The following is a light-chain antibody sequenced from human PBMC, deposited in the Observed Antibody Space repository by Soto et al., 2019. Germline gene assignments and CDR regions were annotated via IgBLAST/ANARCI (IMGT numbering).Light chain of an antibody. V-gene: IGKV3-11*01. CDR3: QQRSNWPLT. J-gene: IGKJ3*01. CDR1: QGIGRY. Sequence: ELVLTQSPDTLSLSPGESATLSCRARQGIGRYLAWFQQKPGQAPRLLIYDASTRATGIPARFSGSGSGTDFTLTISSLEPEDFAVYYCQQRSNWPLTFGPGTKVEIK. CDR2: DAS.